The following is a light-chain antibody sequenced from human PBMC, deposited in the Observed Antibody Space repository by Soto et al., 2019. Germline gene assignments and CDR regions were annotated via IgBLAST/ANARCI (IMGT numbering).Light chain of an antibody. CDR2: DVS. J-gene: IGLJ1*01. V-gene: IGLV2-14*01. CDR1: GSDVGAYNY. Sequence: QSVLTQPASVSGSPGQSSTISCSGTGSDVGAYNYVSWYQQHPAKAPKLMIYDVSNRPSGVSDRFSGSKSGNTASLTISGLQAEHEADYYCYSYTSSSTYVFGSGTKVTVL. CDR3: YSYTSSSTYV.